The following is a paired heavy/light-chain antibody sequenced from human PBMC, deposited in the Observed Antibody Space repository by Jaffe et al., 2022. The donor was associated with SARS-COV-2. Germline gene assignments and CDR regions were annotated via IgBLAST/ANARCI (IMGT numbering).Heavy chain of an antibody. V-gene: IGHV3-30-3*01. J-gene: IGHJ4*02. CDR1: GFTFSSYA. CDR3: AREAIYDSSGYYHPGFDY. Sequence: QVQLVESGGGVVQPGRSLRLSCAASGFTFSSYAMHWVRQAPGKGLEWVAVISYDGSNKYYADSVKGRFTISRDNSKNTLYLQMNSLRAEDTAVYYCAREAIYDSSGYYHPGFDYWGQGTLVTVSS. D-gene: IGHD3-22*01. CDR2: ISYDGSNK.
Light chain of an antibody. Sequence: EIVLTQSPATLSLSPGERATLSCRASQSVSSYLAWYQQKPGQAPRLLIYDASNRATGIPARFSGSGSGTDFTLTISSLEPEDFAVYYCQQRSNWLPMYTFGQGTKLEIK. V-gene: IGKV3-11*01. CDR2: DAS. CDR3: QQRSNWLPMYT. J-gene: IGKJ2*01. CDR1: QSVSSY.